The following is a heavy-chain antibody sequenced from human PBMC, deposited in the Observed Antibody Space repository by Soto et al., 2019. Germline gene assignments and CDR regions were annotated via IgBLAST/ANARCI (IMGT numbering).Heavy chain of an antibody. CDR3: ASLAAAGTGYYYYGMDV. Sequence: SETLSLTCADSGGSISSSNWWSWVRQPPGKGLEWIGEIYHSGSTNYNPCLKSRVTISVDKSKNQFSLKLSSVTAADTAVYYCASLAAAGTGYYYYGMDVWGQGTTVTVSS. CDR1: GGSISSSNW. CDR2: IYHSGST. V-gene: IGHV4-4*02. J-gene: IGHJ6*02. D-gene: IGHD6-13*01.